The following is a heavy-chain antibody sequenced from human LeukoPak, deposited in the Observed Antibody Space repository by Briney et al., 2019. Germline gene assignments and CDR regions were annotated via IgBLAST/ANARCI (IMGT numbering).Heavy chain of an antibody. CDR1: GVTLSSYA. V-gene: IGHV3-23*01. CDR3: VKGFHFDW. Sequence: PGGSLRLSCAASGVTLSSYAMSWGRQTPGKGLEWVSSISGFDSGTYYTDSVRGRFTISRDTSKNTLYMQMNNLRAEDTAVYYCVKGFHFDWWGQGTLVTVSS. J-gene: IGHJ4*02. CDR2: ISGFDSGT.